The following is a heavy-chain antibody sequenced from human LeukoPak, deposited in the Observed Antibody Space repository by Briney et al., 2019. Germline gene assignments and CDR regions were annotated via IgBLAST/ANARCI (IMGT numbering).Heavy chain of an antibody. CDR3: ARERSYCSSTSCYAVDY. Sequence: GGSLRLFCAASGFTFSSYAMHWVRQAPGKGLEWVAVISYDGSNKYYADSVKGRFTISRDNSKNTLYLQMNSLRAEDTAVYYCARERSYCSSTSCYAVDYWGQGTLVTVSS. CDR2: ISYDGSNK. J-gene: IGHJ4*02. D-gene: IGHD2-2*01. V-gene: IGHV3-30*04. CDR1: GFTFSSYA.